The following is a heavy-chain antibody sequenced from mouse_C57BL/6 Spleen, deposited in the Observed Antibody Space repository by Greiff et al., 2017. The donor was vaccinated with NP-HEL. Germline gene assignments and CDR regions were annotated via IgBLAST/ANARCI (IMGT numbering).Heavy chain of an antibody. CDR3: ARWDNYWYFDV. CDR1: GYTFTSYW. D-gene: IGHD4-1*01. CDR2: IHPNSGST. J-gene: IGHJ1*03. V-gene: IGHV1-64*01. Sequence: QVQLQQSGAELVKPGASVKLSCKASGYTFTSYWMHWVKQRPGQGLEWIGMIHPNSGSTNYNEKFKSKATLTVDKSSSTAYMQLSSLTSEDSAVYYCARWDNYWYFDVWGTGTTVTVSS.